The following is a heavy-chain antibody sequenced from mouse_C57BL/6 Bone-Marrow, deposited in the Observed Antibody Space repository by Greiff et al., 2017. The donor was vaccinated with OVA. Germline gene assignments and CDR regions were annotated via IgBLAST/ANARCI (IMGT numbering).Heavy chain of an antibody. Sequence: QVQLQQSGPGLVQPSQSLSITCTVSGFSLTSYGVHWVRQSPGKGLEWLGVIWSGGSTDYNAAFISRLSISKDNSKSQVFFKMNSLQADDTAIYYCARNPGNYYGSSYPYYAMDYWGQGTSVTVSS. D-gene: IGHD1-1*01. CDR3: ARNPGNYYGSSYPYYAMDY. J-gene: IGHJ4*01. CDR1: GFSLTSYG. CDR2: IWSGGST. V-gene: IGHV2-2*01.